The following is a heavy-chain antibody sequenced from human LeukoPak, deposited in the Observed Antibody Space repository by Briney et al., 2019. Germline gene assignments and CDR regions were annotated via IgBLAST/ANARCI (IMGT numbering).Heavy chain of an antibody. J-gene: IGHJ4*02. Sequence: ASLKVSCKASGYTFTGYYMHWGRQAPGQGLEWMGWINPNSGGTNYAQKFQGRVTMTRDTSISTAYMELSRLRSDDTAVYYCARENRDGYNYVTHWGQGTLVTVSS. V-gene: IGHV1-2*02. CDR2: INPNSGGT. CDR3: ARENRDGYNYVTH. CDR1: GYTFTGYY. D-gene: IGHD5-24*01.